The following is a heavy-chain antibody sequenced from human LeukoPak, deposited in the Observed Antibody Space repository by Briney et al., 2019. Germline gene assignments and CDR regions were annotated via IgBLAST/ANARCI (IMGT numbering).Heavy chain of an antibody. J-gene: IGHJ6*02. Sequence: ASVTVSCKASGGTFSSYAISWVRQAPGQGLEWMGGIIPIFGTANYAQKFQGRVTITADESTSTAYMELSSLRSEDTAVYYCAREAAGGYYGMDVWGQGTTVTVSS. CDR2: IIPIFGTA. D-gene: IGHD1-14*01. CDR3: AREAAGGYYGMDV. V-gene: IGHV1-69*13. CDR1: GGTFSSYA.